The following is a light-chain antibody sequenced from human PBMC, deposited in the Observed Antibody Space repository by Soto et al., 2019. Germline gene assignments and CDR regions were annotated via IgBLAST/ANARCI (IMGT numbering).Light chain of an antibody. J-gene: IGKJ2*01. CDR2: GAS. Sequence: EIVMTQSPATLSVSPGERATLSCRASQSVSSNLAWYQQKPGQAPRLLIYGASTRATGVPARFSGSRSGTEFTLNISSLQSEDFAVYYCQQYNNWPPFTFGQGTKLEIK. CDR1: QSVSSN. CDR3: QQYNNWPPFT. V-gene: IGKV3-15*01.